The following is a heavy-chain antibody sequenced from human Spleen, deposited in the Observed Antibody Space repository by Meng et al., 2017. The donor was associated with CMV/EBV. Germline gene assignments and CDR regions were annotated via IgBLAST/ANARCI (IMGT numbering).Heavy chain of an antibody. CDR3: ARGGYYFDY. CDR2: IVPIFGSP. J-gene: IGHJ4*02. D-gene: IGHD1-26*01. V-gene: IGHV1-69*05. Sequence: KVSCKASGGTFTNYAISWVRQAPGQGLEWLGGIVPIFGSPTYAQKFQGRVTITTDESTGTDYMELSSLRSEDTAVYYCARGGYYFDYWGQGTLVTVSS. CDR1: GGTFTNYA.